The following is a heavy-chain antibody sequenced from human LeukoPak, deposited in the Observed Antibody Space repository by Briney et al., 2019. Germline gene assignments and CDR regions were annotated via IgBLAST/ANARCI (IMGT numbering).Heavy chain of an antibody. D-gene: IGHD3-22*01. CDR2: LSNDGGGT. Sequence: GGSLRFSFAALGSIFNTYGLIWVGRAPGKGLEWVSALSNDGGGTQYADHVEGRFTISRDNSKNTLFLQMSSLRAEDTALYYCAKGSSSYFADLWGQGTLVTVSS. J-gene: IGHJ5*02. CDR3: AKGSSSYFADL. V-gene: IGHV3-23*01. CDR1: GSIFNTYG.